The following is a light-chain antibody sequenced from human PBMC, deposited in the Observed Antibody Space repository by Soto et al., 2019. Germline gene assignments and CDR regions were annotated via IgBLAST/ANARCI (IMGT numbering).Light chain of an antibody. CDR2: GVS. CDR3: SSFTGPTTLDV. J-gene: IGLJ1*01. V-gene: IGLV2-14*03. Sequence: QSVLTQPASVSGSPGQSVTISCTGTGSDVGAYKYVSWYQKHPGKAPKLMIYGVSNRPSGVSNRFSGSKSGNTAFLTISVLQPEDEADYYCSSFTGPTTLDVFGTGTRSPS. CDR1: GSDVGAYKY.